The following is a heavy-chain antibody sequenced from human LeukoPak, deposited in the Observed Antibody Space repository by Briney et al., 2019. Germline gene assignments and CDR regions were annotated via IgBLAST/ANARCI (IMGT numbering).Heavy chain of an antibody. D-gene: IGHD2-2*01. J-gene: IGHJ6*03. CDR3: AWEAGYCSSTSCYYGGYYYYYMDV. CDR2: ISSSSSYI. CDR1: GFTFSSYS. Sequence: GGSLRLSCAASGFTFSSYSMNWVRQAPGKGLEWVSSISSSSSYIYYADSVKGRFTISRDNAKNSLYLQMNSLRAEDTAVYYCAWEAGYCSSTSCYYGGYYYYYMDVWGKGTTVTVSS. V-gene: IGHV3-21*01.